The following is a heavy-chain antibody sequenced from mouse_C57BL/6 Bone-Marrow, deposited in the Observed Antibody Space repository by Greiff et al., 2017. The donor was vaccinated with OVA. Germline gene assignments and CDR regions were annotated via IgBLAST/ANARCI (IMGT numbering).Heavy chain of an antibody. CDR1: GYTFTSYW. CDR2: IDPSDSYT. Sequence: QVQLQQPGAELVMPGASVKLSCKASGYTFTSYWMHWVKQRPGQGLEWIGEIDPSDSYTNYNQKFKGKSTLTVDKSSSTAYMQLSSLTSEDSAVYYCARRTRGVFDDWGQGTTLTVSS. J-gene: IGHJ2*01. V-gene: IGHV1-69*01. CDR3: ARRTRGVFDD.